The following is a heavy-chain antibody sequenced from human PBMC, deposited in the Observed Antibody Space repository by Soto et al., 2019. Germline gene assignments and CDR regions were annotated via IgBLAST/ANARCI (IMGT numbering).Heavy chain of an antibody. CDR2: INAGNGNT. D-gene: IGHD3-22*01. CDR1: GYTFTSYA. J-gene: IGHJ4*02. V-gene: IGHV1-3*05. Sequence: QVQLVQSGAEEKKPGASVKVSCKASGYTFTSYAMHWVRQAPGQRLEWMGWINAGNGNTKYSQKFHGRVTITRDTSPSTAYMELSSLRSEDTAVYYCASGSGYYYWDDYWGQGTLVTVSS. CDR3: ASGSGYYYWDDY.